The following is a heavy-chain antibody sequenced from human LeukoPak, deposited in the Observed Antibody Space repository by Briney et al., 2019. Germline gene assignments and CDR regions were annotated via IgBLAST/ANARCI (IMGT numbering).Heavy chain of an antibody. CDR2: ISGSGGST. CDR3: ARDSGSYY. D-gene: IGHD3-10*01. J-gene: IGHJ4*02. CDR1: GFTFSSYA. Sequence: PGGSLRLSCAASGFTFSSYAMSWVRQAPGKGLEWVSGISGSGGSTYYADSVKGRFTISRDNAKNSLYLQMNSLRAEDTAVYYCARDSGSYYWGQGTLVTVSS. V-gene: IGHV3-23*01.